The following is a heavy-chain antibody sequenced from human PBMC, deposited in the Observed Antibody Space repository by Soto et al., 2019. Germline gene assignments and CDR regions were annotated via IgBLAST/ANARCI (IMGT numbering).Heavy chain of an antibody. CDR3: VKWYYDFWSGYPTFTHDAFDI. CDR2: ISSNGGST. J-gene: IGHJ3*02. V-gene: IGHV3-64D*08. Sequence: GGSLRLSCSASGFTFSSYAMHWVRQAPGKGLEYVSAISSNGGSTYYADSVKGRFTISRDNSKNTLYLQMSSLRAEDTAVYYCVKWYYDFWSGYPTFTHDAFDIWGQGTMVTVSS. D-gene: IGHD3-3*01. CDR1: GFTFSSYA.